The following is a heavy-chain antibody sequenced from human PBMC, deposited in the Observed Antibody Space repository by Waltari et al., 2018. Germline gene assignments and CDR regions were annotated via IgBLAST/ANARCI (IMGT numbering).Heavy chain of an antibody. D-gene: IGHD3-16*01. V-gene: IGHV3-23*03. Sequence: EVQLLESGGGLVQPGGSLRLSCAASGFTFNNYAMSWVRQAPGKGREWGSVSYSGGTTYYADSGKGRFTISRDNSKNTLYLQMNSLRPEDTAVYHCAKEDFGGVDHWGQGTLVTVSS. J-gene: IGHJ5*02. CDR3: AKEDFGGVDH. CDR2: VSYSGGTT. CDR1: GFTFNNYA.